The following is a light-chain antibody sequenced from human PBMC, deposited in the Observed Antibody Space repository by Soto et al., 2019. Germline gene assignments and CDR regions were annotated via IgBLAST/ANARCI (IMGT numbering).Light chain of an antibody. J-gene: IGKJ3*01. V-gene: IGKV3-15*01. CDR2: AAS. CDR1: QSVNCA. Sequence: EIMQSQSPVTLSLCQGATPTFSSRPSQSVNCALAWYQQKHGQAPSILIYAASTRATGIPARFSGSGSGTEFTLTISSLQSEDFAVYYCQQHNNWPRTFGPGTKVDIK. CDR3: QQHNNWPRT.